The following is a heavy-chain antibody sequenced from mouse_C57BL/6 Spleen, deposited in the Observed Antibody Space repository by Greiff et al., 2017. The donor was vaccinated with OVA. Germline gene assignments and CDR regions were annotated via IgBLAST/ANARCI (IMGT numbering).Heavy chain of an antibody. CDR1: GYTFTSYW. J-gene: IGHJ4*01. Sequence: QVQLKQPGAELVRPGSSVKLSCKASGYTFTSYWMDWVKQRPGQGLEWIGNIYPSDSETHYNQKFKDKATLTVDKSSSTAYMQLSSLTSEDSAVYYCARSRSLRENYYAMDYWGQGTSVTVSS. V-gene: IGHV1-61*01. CDR3: ARSRSLRENYYAMDY. CDR2: IYPSDSET.